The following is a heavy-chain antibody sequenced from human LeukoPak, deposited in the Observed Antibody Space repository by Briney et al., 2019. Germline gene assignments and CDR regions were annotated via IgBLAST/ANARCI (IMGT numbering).Heavy chain of an antibody. Sequence: PGGSLRLSCAVSGITLSNYGMSWVRQAPGKGLEWGAGISDSGGRTNYADSVKGRFTISRDNPKNRLYLQMNSLRAEDTAVYFCAKRGVVIRVILVGFHKEANYFDSWGQGALVTVSS. D-gene: IGHD3-10*01. CDR3: AKRGVVIRVILVGFHKEANYFDS. CDR1: GITLSNYG. J-gene: IGHJ4*02. V-gene: IGHV3-23*01. CDR2: ISDSGGRT.